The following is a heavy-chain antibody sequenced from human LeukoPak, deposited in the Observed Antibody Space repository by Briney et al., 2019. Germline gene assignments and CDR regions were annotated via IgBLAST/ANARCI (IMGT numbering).Heavy chain of an antibody. D-gene: IGHD4/OR15-4a*01. CDR2: IYPGDSDT. CDR3: ARRRRLTNWFDP. V-gene: IGHV5-51*01. CDR1: GYSFTSYW. Sequence: GESLKISCKGSGYSFTSYWIGWVRPLPGKGLEWMGIIYPGDSDTRYSPSFQGQATISADKSISTAYLQWSSLKASDTAMYYCARRRRLTNWFDPWGQGTLVTVSS. J-gene: IGHJ5*02.